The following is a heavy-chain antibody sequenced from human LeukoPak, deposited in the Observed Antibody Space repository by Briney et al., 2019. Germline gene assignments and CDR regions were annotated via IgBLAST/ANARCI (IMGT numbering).Heavy chain of an antibody. CDR2: ISSGSSYR. Sequence: GGSLRLSCTVSGFTFNSYTMNWVRQAPGKGLEWVSSISSGSSYRYYADSVKGRFTISRDNSKNTLYLQMNSLRAEDTAVYYCARDAGRYFDWLGYWGQGTLVTVSS. CDR3: ARDAGRYFDWLGY. D-gene: IGHD3-9*01. J-gene: IGHJ4*02. V-gene: IGHV3-21*01. CDR1: GFTFNSYT.